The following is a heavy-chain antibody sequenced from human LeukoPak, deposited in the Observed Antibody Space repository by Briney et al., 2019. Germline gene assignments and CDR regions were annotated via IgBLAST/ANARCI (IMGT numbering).Heavy chain of an antibody. CDR2: ISSSGNAV. CDR1: GFTFSNYF. J-gene: IGHJ3*02. CDR3: ARAFLDGFDI. D-gene: IGHD2/OR15-2a*01. V-gene: IGHV3-11*04. Sequence: PGGSLRLSCTASGFTFSNYFMTWIRQAPGKGLEWVSYISSSGNAVYHADSVKGRFTISRDNAKNSLYLQLNSLRAEDTDVYYCARAFLDGFDIWGQGTMVTVSS.